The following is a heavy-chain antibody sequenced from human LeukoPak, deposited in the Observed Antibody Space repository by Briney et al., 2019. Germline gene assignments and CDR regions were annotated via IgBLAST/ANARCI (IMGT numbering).Heavy chain of an antibody. V-gene: IGHV3-43*02. CDR2: ISGDGGST. Sequence: GGSLRLSCAASGFTFDDYAMHWVRQALGKGLEWVSLISGDGGSTYYADSVKGRFTISRDNSKNSLYLQMNSLRTEDTALYYCAKDSCSGGSCYSKMVYYYYYGMDVWGQGTTVTVSS. CDR1: GFTFDDYA. D-gene: IGHD2-15*01. J-gene: IGHJ6*02. CDR3: AKDSCSGGSCYSKMVYYYYYGMDV.